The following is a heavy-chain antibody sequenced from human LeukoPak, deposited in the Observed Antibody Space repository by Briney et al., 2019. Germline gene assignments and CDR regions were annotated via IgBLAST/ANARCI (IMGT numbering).Heavy chain of an antibody. CDR1: GFTFSSYW. V-gene: IGHV3-7*01. CDR2: INHNGNVN. Sequence: PGGSLRLSCAASGFTFSSYWMSWARQAPGKGLEWVASINHNGNVNYYVDSVKGRFTISRDNSKNTLNLQMNSLGAEDTAVYYCAKDYGHCSGGDCSYFDYWGQGTLVTASS. CDR3: AKDYGHCSGGDCSYFDY. D-gene: IGHD2-15*01. J-gene: IGHJ4*02.